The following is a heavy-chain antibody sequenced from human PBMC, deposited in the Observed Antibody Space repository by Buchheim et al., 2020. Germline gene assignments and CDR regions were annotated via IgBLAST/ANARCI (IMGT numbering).Heavy chain of an antibody. Sequence: EVQLLESGGGLVQPGGSLRLSCAASGFTFSSYAMSWVRQAPGKGLEWVSVIYSGGSTYYADSVKGRFTISRDNSKNTLYLQMNSLRAEDTAVYYCAREGPDYGDTYWYFDLWGRGTL. D-gene: IGHD4-17*01. V-gene: IGHV3-66*02. CDR3: AREGPDYGDTYWYFDL. J-gene: IGHJ2*01. CDR2: IYSGGST. CDR1: GFTFSSYA.